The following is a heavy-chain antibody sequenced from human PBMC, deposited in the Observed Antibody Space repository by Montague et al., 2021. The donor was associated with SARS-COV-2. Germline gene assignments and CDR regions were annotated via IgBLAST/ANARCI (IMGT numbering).Heavy chain of an antibody. CDR1: GFTFDDYG. D-gene: IGHD1-26*01. J-gene: IGHJ4*02. CDR3: ARTYSGTYFDYFDY. CDR2: INWNGGST. V-gene: IGHV3-20*04. Sequence: SLRLSCAASGFTFDDYGMSWVRQAPGKGLEWVSGINWNGGSTGYADSVKGRFTISRDNAKNSLYLQMNSLRAEDTAVYYCARTYSGTYFDYFDYWGQGTLVTVSS.